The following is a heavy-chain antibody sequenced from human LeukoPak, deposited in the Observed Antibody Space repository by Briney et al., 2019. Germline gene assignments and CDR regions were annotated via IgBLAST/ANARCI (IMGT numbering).Heavy chain of an antibody. J-gene: IGHJ4*02. Sequence: GGSLRLSCAASGFTFSDYYMSWIRQAPGKGLEWVSYISSSGSTIYYADSVRGRFTISRDNAKNSLYLQMNSLRAEDTAVYYCARDERVYYDSSGYYYDYWGQGTLVTVSS. CDR2: ISSSGSTI. CDR3: ARDERVYYDSSGYYYDY. D-gene: IGHD3-22*01. CDR1: GFTFSDYY. V-gene: IGHV3-11*01.